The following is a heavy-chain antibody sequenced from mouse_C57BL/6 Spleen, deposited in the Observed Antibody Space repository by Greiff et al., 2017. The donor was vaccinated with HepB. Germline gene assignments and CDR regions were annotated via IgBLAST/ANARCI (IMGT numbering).Heavy chain of an antibody. D-gene: IGHD2-4*01. CDR2: ISYDGSN. CDR1: GYSITSGYY. V-gene: IGHV3-6*01. J-gene: IGHJ1*03. Sequence: EVKLVESGPGLVKPSQSLSLTCSVTGYSITSGYYWNWIRQFPGNKLEWMGYISYDGSNNYNPSLKNRISITRDTSKNQFFLKLNSVTTEDTATYYCARVNYDYDPYFDVWGTGTTVTVSS. CDR3: ARVNYDYDPYFDV.